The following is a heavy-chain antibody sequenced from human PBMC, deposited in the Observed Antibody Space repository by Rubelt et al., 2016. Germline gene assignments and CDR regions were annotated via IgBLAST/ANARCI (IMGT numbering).Heavy chain of an antibody. CDR3: ARLPVSRAFDI. V-gene: IGHV4-30-2*03. CDR2: IYYSGST. D-gene: IGHD2-8*01. J-gene: IGHJ3*02. Sequence: PGKGLEWIGYIYYSGSTYYNPSLKSRVTISVDTSKNQFSLKLSSVTAADTAVYYCARLPVSRAFDIWGQGTMVTVSS.